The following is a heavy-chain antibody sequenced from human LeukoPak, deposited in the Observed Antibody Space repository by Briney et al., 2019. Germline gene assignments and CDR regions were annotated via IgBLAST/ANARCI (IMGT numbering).Heavy chain of an antibody. J-gene: IGHJ4*02. CDR1: GFTFSDYY. CDR2: ISSSSSYT. V-gene: IGHV3-11*05. CDR3: ARAREGWYNDY. Sequence: GGSLRLSCAASGFTFSDYYMSWIRQAPGKGLEWVSYISSSSSYTNYADSVKGRFTISRDNAKNSLYLQMNSLRAEDTAVYYCARAREGWYNDYWGQGTLVTVSS. D-gene: IGHD1-1*01.